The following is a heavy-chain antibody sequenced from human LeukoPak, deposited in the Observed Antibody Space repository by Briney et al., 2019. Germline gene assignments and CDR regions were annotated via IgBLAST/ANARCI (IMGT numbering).Heavy chain of an antibody. CDR2: ISGSGGST. Sequence: GGSLRLSCAASGFTFSSYAMSWVRQAPGKGLEGVSAISGSGGSTYYADSVKGRFTISRDNSKNTLYLQMNSLRAEDTAVYYCAKVEAVRYYYYGMDVWGQGTTVTVSS. D-gene: IGHD6-19*01. CDR1: GFTFSSYA. CDR3: AKVEAVRYYYYGMDV. V-gene: IGHV3-23*01. J-gene: IGHJ6*02.